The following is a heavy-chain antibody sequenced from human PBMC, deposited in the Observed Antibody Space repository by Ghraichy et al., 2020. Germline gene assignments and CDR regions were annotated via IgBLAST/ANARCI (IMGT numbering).Heavy chain of an antibody. V-gene: IGHV4-59*01. CDR2: IFYSGTT. D-gene: IGHD7-27*01. Sequence: SETLSLTCTVSDGSTSPYYWSWIRQPPGKGLEWIGYIFYSGTTTYNPSLKSRVTMSGDTSKNQISLKLSSVTAADTAVYYCARGPAAETGGLADYLGQGPLVTVSS. CDR3: ARGPAAETGGLADY. CDR1: DGSTSPYY. J-gene: IGHJ4*02.